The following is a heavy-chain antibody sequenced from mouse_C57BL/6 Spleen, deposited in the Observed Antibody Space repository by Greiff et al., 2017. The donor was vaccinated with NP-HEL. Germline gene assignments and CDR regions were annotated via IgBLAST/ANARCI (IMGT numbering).Heavy chain of an antibody. Sequence: QVQLQQPGAELVMPGASVKLSCKASGYTFTSYWMHWVKQRPGQGLEWIGEIDPSDSYTTYNQKFKGKSTLTVDKSSSTAYMQLSSLTSEDSAVYYCASYGSWFAYWGQGTLVTVSA. D-gene: IGHD2-2*01. CDR2: IDPSDSYT. J-gene: IGHJ3*01. CDR3: ASYGSWFAY. CDR1: GYTFTSYW. V-gene: IGHV1-69*01.